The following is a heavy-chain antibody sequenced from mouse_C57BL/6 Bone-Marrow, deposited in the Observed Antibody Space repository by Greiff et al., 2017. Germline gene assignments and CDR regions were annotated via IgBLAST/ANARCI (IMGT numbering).Heavy chain of an antibody. D-gene: IGHD1-1*01. CDR2: IDPENGDT. CDR1: GFNIKDDY. V-gene: IGHV14-4*01. J-gene: IGHJ1*03. CDR3: TKGHYYGSSPYWYFDV. Sequence: VQLKQSGAELVRPGASVKLSCTASGFNIKDDYMHWVKQRPEQGLEWIGWIDPENGDTEYASKFQGKATITADTSSNTAYLQLSSLTSEDTAVYYCTKGHYYGSSPYWYFDVWGTGTTVTVSS.